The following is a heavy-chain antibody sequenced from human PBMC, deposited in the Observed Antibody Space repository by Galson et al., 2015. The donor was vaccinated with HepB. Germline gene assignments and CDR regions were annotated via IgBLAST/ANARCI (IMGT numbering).Heavy chain of an antibody. D-gene: IGHD3-22*01. CDR2: IYPADSDT. Sequence: QSGAEVKKSGESLKISCKASGYSFTTYYIGWVRQMPGKGLEWMGLIYPADSDTRYSPSFQGQVTMSADQSTSTAYLQWSSLKASDTAMYYCARDLSGGRDYDSSGLFDYWGQGTLVTVSS. CDR3: ARDLSGGRDYDSSGLFDY. V-gene: IGHV5-51*01. J-gene: IGHJ4*02. CDR1: GYSFTTYY.